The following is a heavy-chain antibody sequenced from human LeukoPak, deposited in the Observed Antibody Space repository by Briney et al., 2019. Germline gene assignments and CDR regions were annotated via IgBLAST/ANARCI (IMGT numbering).Heavy chain of an antibody. V-gene: IGHV7-4-1*02. Sequence: ASVKVSCKASGYTFTSYAMNWVRQAPGQGLEWMGWINTNTGNPTYAQGFTGRYVFSLDTSVSTAYLQISSLKAEDTAVYYCARTYSTSPGVHYYYYMDVWGKGTTVTVSS. D-gene: IGHD6-13*01. CDR1: GYTFTSYA. CDR2: INTNTGNP. CDR3: ARTYSTSPGVHYYYYMDV. J-gene: IGHJ6*03.